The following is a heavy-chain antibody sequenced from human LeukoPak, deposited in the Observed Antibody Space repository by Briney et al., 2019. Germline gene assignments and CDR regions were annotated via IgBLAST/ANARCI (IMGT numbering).Heavy chain of an antibody. D-gene: IGHD3-10*01. Sequence: GASVKVSCKASGGTFSSYAISWVRQAPGQGLEWMGGIIPIFGTANYAQKSQGRVTITADESTSTAYMELSSLRSEDTAVYYCARDRRYYGSGSSYFDYWGQGTLVTVSS. CDR2: IIPIFGTA. J-gene: IGHJ4*02. CDR3: ARDRRYYGSGSSYFDY. V-gene: IGHV1-69*13. CDR1: GGTFSSYA.